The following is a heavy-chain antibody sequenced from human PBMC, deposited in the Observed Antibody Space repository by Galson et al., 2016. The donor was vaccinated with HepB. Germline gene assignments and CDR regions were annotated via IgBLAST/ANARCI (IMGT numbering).Heavy chain of an antibody. CDR3: ARSYDIFRPMDV. CDR1: GDSMTSGTYY. CDR2: VYTSGIS. J-gene: IGHJ6*04. Sequence: TLSLTCTVSGDSMTSGTYYWNWVRQSAGRGLEWIGRVYTSGISNYKPSFESRVTIYLDTSKNQFFLNVKSVTASDTAVYYCARSYDIFRPMDVWGEGTTVIVSS. V-gene: IGHV4-61*02. D-gene: IGHD3-9*01.